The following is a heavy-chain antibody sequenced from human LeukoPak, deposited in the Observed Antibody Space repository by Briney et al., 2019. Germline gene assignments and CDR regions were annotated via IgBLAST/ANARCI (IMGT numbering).Heavy chain of an antibody. Sequence: PGGSLRLSCAASGFTFSSYAMHWVRQAPGQGLEWMGWINPNSGGTNYAQKFQGRVTMTRDTSISTAYMELSRLRSDDTAVYYCARDGDTEDYWYFDLWGRGTLVTVSS. CDR2: INPNSGGT. CDR1: GFTFSSYA. CDR3: ARDGDTEDYWYFDL. D-gene: IGHD2-15*01. V-gene: IGHV1-2*02. J-gene: IGHJ2*01.